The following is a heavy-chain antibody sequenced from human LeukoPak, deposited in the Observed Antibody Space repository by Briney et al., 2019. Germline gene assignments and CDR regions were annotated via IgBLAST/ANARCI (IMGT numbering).Heavy chain of an antibody. V-gene: IGHV3-7*01. J-gene: IGHJ4*02. CDR2: INQDGSEE. CDR1: GFTFTRYW. D-gene: IGHD6-6*01. Sequence: GGSLRLSCAASGFTFTRYWMAWVRQAPGKELEWISNINQDGSEEYYVDSVRGRFTASRDNAKNSLYLQLNNLRAEDTAVYYCSNGIYSSSYWGQGALVTVSS. CDR3: SNGIYSSSY.